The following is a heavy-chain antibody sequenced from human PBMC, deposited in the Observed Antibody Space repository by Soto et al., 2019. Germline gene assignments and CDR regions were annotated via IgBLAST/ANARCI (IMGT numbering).Heavy chain of an antibody. J-gene: IGHJ6*02. Sequence: ASVKVSCKASGYTFTSYGISWVRQAPGQGLEWMGWISAYNGNTNYAQKLQGRVTMTTDTSTSTAYMELRSLRSDDTAVYYCARASYYYYYYGMDVWGQGTTVTVSS. CDR3: ARASYYYYYYGMDV. V-gene: IGHV1-18*01. CDR1: GYTFTSYG. CDR2: ISAYNGNT.